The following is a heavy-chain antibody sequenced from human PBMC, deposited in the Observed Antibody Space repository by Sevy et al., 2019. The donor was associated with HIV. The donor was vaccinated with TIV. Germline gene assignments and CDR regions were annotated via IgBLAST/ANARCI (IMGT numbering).Heavy chain of an antibody. V-gene: IGHV3-21*01. Sequence: GGSLRLSCAASGFTFSSYSMNWVRQAPGKGLEWVSSISSSSSYIYYADSVKGRFTISRDNAKNSLYLQMNSLRAEDTAVYYCASQYCSSTSCYCVYWGQGTLVTVPS. J-gene: IGHJ4*02. CDR3: ASQYCSSTSCYCVY. CDR2: ISSSSSYI. CDR1: GFTFSSYS. D-gene: IGHD2-2*01.